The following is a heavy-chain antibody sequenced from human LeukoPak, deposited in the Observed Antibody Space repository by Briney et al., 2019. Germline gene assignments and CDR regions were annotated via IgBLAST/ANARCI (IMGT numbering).Heavy chain of an antibody. D-gene: IGHD4-23*01. CDR3: ARDVETGNSRRFDP. V-gene: IGHV3-21*01. CDR1: GFTFSSYS. CDR2: ISSSSSYI. Sequence: PGGSLRLSCAASGFTFSSYSMNWVRQAPGKGLEWVSSISSSSSYIYYADSVKGRFTISRDNAKNSLYLQMNSLRAEDTAVYYCARDVETGNSRRFDPWGQGTLVTVSS. J-gene: IGHJ5*02.